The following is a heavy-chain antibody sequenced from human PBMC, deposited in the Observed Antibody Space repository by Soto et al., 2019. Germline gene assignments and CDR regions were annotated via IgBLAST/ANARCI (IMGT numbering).Heavy chain of an antibody. D-gene: IGHD2-15*01. Sequence: QVQLVQSGAEVKKPGSSVKVSCKASGGTFSSYTISWVRQAPGQGLEWMGRIIPILGIANYAQKFQGRVTIAADKSTSTAYMELNSLRSEDTAVYYCARDLHYCSGGSCYSGWFDPWGRGTLVTVSS. V-gene: IGHV1-69*08. CDR3: ARDLHYCSGGSCYSGWFDP. J-gene: IGHJ5*02. CDR1: GGTFSSYT. CDR2: IIPILGIA.